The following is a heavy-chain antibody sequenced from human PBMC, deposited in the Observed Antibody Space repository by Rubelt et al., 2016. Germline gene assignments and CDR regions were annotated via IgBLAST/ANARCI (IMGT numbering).Heavy chain of an antibody. V-gene: IGHV4-34*01. CDR2: INHSGST. D-gene: IGHD6-13*01. Sequence: QVQLQQWGAGLLKPSETLSLTCAVYGGSFSGYYWSWIRQPPGKGLEWIGEINHSGSTNYNPSLKSRVTRPVATSKNQFARKLSSVTAADTAVYYCARGLARAAAAPRRLWFDPWGQGTLVTVSS. CDR1: GGSFSGYY. CDR3: ARGLARAAAAPRRLWFDP. J-gene: IGHJ5*02.